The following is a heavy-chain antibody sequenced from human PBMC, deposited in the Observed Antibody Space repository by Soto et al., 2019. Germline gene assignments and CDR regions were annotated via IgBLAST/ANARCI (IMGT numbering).Heavy chain of an antibody. D-gene: IGHD5-18*01. CDR2: IYYSGST. CDR1: GGSISSGDYY. V-gene: IGHV4-30-4*01. J-gene: IGHJ5*02. CDR3: ARQDTAMVTWFDP. Sequence: QVQLQESGPGLVKPSQTLSLTCTVSGGSISSGDYYWSWIRQPPGKGLEWIGYIYYSGSTYYNPSLKSRVTIAVDTSKNQFSLKLSSVTAADTAVYYCARQDTAMVTWFDPWGQGTLVTVSS.